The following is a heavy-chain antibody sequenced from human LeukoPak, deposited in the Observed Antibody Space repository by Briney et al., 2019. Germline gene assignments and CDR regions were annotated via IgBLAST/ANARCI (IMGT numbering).Heavy chain of an antibody. J-gene: IGHJ4*02. Sequence: GGSLRLSCAASGFTFSSYSMNWVRQAPGKGLEWVSAISGSGGSTYYADSVKGRFTISRDNPKNTLYLQMNSLRAEDTAVYYCAKGNYYDSSGPYDYWGQGTLVTVSS. CDR3: AKGNYYDSSGPYDY. D-gene: IGHD3-22*01. V-gene: IGHV3-23*01. CDR2: ISGSGGST. CDR1: GFTFSSYS.